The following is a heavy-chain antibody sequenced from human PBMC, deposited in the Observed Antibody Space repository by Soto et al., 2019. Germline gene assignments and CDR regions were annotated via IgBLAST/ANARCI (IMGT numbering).Heavy chain of an antibody. Sequence: VQLLESGGGLVQPGGSLRLSCAASGFTFRDYAMNWVRQAPWKGLEWVSDISGSGDSARYADSVRGRFTISRDNSRNTLYLQMNSLRVDDTAVYYCGKERRGSGWSVCNYWGQGTLVTVSS. J-gene: IGHJ4*02. CDR2: ISGSGDSA. CDR1: GFTFRDYA. CDR3: GKERRGSGWSVCNY. D-gene: IGHD6-19*01. V-gene: IGHV3-23*01.